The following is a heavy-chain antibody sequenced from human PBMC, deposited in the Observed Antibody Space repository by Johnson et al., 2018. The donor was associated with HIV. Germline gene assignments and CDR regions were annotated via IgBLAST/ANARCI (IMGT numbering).Heavy chain of an antibody. Sequence: QVQLVESGGGVVQPGRSLRLSCVASGFTFRTSGMHWVRQAPGQGLECVAVIRYDGSNKYYGDSVKGRFTISRDNSKNTLYLQMNSLRAEATAVYYCARDGAPATAFDIWGQGTMVTVSS. CDR1: GFTFRTSG. V-gene: IGHV3-33*01. CDR3: ARDGAPATAFDI. D-gene: IGHD2-15*01. CDR2: IRYDGSNK. J-gene: IGHJ3*02.